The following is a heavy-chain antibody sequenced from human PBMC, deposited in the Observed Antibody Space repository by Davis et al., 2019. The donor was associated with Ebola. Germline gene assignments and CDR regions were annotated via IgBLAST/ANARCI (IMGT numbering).Heavy chain of an antibody. V-gene: IGHV1-18*01. D-gene: IGHD2-15*01. CDR2: ISAYNGNT. CDR1: GYTFTNYG. J-gene: IGHJ5*02. Sequence: ASVKVSCKASGYTFTNYGISWVRQAPGQGLEWMGWISAYNGNTNYAQKLQGRVTMTTDTSTSTAYMELRSLRSDDTAVYYCARSRHLLRKLLFIERGFDPWGQGTLVTVSS. CDR3: ARSRHLLRKLLFIERGFDP.